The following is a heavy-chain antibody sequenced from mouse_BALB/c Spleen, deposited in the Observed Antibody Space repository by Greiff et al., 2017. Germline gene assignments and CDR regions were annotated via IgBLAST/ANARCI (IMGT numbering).Heavy chain of an antibody. V-gene: IGHV14-3*02. Sequence: VQLKQSGAELVKPGASVKLSCTASGFNIKDTYMHWVKQRPEQGLEWIGRIDPANGNTKYDPKFQGKATITADTSSNTAYLQLSSLTSEDTAVYYCARNYGNLYAMDYWGQGTSVTVSS. CDR2: IDPANGNT. CDR1: GFNIKDTY. CDR3: ARNYGNLYAMDY. D-gene: IGHD2-1*01. J-gene: IGHJ4*01.